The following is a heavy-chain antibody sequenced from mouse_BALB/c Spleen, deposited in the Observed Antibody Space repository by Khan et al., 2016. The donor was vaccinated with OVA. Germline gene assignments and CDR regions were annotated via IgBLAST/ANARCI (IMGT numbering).Heavy chain of an antibody. CDR3: AGSAL. Sequence: EVELVQSGGGIVQPGGSLKRSCAASRFTISSYGMPSVRQTPDKRLELLAIIDSNGGSTDYPDDVKRRFAILEDNTKNALYMEMYSLKSEDTAMYYCAGSALWGQGTTLTVSS. CDR2: IDSNGGST. CDR1: RFTISSYG. J-gene: IGHJ2*01. V-gene: IGHV5-6-3*01.